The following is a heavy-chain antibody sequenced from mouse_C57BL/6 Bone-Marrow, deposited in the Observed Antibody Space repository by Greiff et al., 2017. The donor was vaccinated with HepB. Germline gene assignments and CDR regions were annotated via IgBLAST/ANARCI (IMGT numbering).Heavy chain of an antibody. D-gene: IGHD1-1*01. CDR2: IDPANGNT. CDR3: ASSLRDAMDY. CDR1: GFYIKNTY. V-gene: IGHV14-3*01. J-gene: IGHJ4*01. Sequence: EVQLQQSVAELVRPGASVKLSCTASGFYIKNTYMHWVKQRPEQGLEWIGRIDPANGNTKYAPTFQGKDTITADTSSNTAYLQLSSLTSEDTAIYYCASSLRDAMDYWGQGTSVTVSS.